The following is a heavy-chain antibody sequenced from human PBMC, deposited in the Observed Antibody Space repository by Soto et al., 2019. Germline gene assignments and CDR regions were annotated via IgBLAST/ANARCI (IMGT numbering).Heavy chain of an antibody. CDR1: GGSFSGYY. J-gene: IGHJ6*02. CDR3: ARGPYFDWLLLVSYGMDV. V-gene: IGHV4-34*01. Sequence: SETLSLTCAVYGGSFSGYYWSWIRQPPGKGLEWIGEINHSGSTNYNPSLKSRVTISVDTSKNQFSLKLSSVTAADTAVYYCARGPYFDWLLLVSYGMDVWGQGTTVTVS. D-gene: IGHD3-9*01. CDR2: INHSGST.